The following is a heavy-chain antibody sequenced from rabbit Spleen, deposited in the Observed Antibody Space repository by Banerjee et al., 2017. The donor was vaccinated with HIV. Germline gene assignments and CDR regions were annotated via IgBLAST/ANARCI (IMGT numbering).Heavy chain of an antibody. CDR1: GFSFSSSYD. CDR2: IYTGNGKT. CDR3: ARDLVAAIGWNFNL. V-gene: IGHV1S45*01. Sequence: QEQLEESGGGLVQPGASLTLTCTASGFSFSSSYDMCWVRQAPGKGLEWIGCIYTGNGKTYYASWAKGRFTISKTSSTTVTLQMTSLTVADTATYFCARDLVAAIGWNFNLWGQGTLVTVS. D-gene: IGHD5-1*01. J-gene: IGHJ4*01.